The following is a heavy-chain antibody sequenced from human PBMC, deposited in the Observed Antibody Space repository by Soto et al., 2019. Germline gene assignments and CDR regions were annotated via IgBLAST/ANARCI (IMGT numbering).Heavy chain of an antibody. D-gene: IGHD1-20*01. CDR2: IWYDGSNK. J-gene: IGHJ6*02. CDR1: GFTFSSYG. Sequence: PGGSLRLSCAASGFTFSSYGMHWVRQAPGKGLEWVAVIWYDGSNKYYADSVKGRFTISRDNSKNTLYLQMNSLRAEDTAVYYCATWLNSNWNSPVPADVWGQGTTVTVSS. CDR3: ATWLNSNWNSPVPADV. V-gene: IGHV3-33*01.